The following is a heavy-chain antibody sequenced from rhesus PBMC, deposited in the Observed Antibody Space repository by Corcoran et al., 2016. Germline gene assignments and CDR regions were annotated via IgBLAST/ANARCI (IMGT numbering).Heavy chain of an antibody. V-gene: IGHV3S26*01. J-gene: IGHJ5-2*02. CDR3: TRKYSWNNPDDV. CDR1: GLTSGSYV. CDR2: ISESGGTT. Sequence: DVQLVESGGGLVKHGGSRRCTCVAAGLTSGSYVLHWVRQTPGKGLEWVSVISESGGTTYYADSVKGRFTISRDNAKNSLFLQMNSLRAEDTAVYYCTRKYSWNNPDDVWGRGVLVTVSS. D-gene: IGHD1-20*01.